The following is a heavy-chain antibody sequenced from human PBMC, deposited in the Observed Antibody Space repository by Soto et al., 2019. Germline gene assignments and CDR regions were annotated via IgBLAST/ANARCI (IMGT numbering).Heavy chain of an antibody. CDR2: ISGYNGGT. D-gene: IGHD2-21*02. J-gene: IGHJ6*02. CDR1: GYTFTSHA. Sequence: QLVQSGAEVRKPGASVRVSCKASGYTFTSHAIAWVRRTPGEGLEWMGWISGYNGGTEYAQKFQGRVTMTSDTSTTTDHMEMMSLRSDDTGVYFCARVRVGTIYPGLDVWGQGTTVIVSS. V-gene: IGHV1-18*04. CDR3: ARVRVGTIYPGLDV.